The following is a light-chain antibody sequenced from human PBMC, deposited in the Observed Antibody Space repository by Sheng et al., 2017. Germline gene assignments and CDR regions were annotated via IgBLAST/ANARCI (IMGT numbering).Light chain of an antibody. CDR2: DAS. CDR1: EGVSNY. CDR3: QQRRNWPLT. J-gene: IGKJ4*01. V-gene: IGKV3-11*01. Sequence: EIVLTQSPATLSLSPGETASLSCRASEGVSNYLAWYQQKPGQAPRLLIYDASSRATGIPARFSGSGSGTDFTLTVSSLEPEDFAVYYCQQRRNWPLTFGGGTKVEIK.